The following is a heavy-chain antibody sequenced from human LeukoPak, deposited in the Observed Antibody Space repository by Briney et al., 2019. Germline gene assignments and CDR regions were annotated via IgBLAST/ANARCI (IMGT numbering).Heavy chain of an antibody. CDR1: GGSISSYY. CDR3: ARRSVNELAFDI. Sequence: SETLSLTCTVSGGSISSYYWSWIRQPPGKGLEWIGYIYYSGSTNYNPSLKSRVTISVDTSKNQFSLRLSSVTAADTAVYYCARRSVNELAFDIWGQGTMVTVSS. V-gene: IGHV4-59*08. CDR2: IYYSGST. D-gene: IGHD2-15*01. J-gene: IGHJ3*02.